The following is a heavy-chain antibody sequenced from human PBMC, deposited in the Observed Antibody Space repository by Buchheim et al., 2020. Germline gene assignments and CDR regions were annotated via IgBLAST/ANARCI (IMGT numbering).Heavy chain of an antibody. CDR3: ASWDYYDSSGYLYYMDV. V-gene: IGHV3-48*01. CDR2: ISSSSSTI. Sequence: EVQLVESGGGLVQPGGSLRLSCAASGSTFSSYSMNWVRQAPGKGLEWVSYISSSSSTIYYADSVKGRFTISRDNAKNSLYLQMNSLRAEDTAVYYCASWDYYDSSGYLYYMDVWGKGTT. D-gene: IGHD3-22*01. J-gene: IGHJ6*03. CDR1: GSTFSSYS.